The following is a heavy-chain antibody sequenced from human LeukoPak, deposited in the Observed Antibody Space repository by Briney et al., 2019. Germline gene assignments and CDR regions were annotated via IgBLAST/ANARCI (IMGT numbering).Heavy chain of an antibody. V-gene: IGHV4-59*01. CDR1: GGSISSYY. J-gene: IGHJ5*02. CDR3: ARDKAAAGHNWFDP. Sequence: SETLSLTCTVSGGSISSYYWSWIRQPPGKGLGWIGYIYYSGSTNYNPSLKSRVTISVDTSKNQFSLKLSSVTAADTAVYYCARDKAAAGHNWFDPWGQGTLVTVSS. D-gene: IGHD6-13*01. CDR2: IYYSGST.